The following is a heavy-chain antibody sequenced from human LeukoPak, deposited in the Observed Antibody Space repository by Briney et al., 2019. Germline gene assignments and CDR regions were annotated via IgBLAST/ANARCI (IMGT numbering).Heavy chain of an antibody. D-gene: IGHD5-12*01. CDR2: ISGSGGST. J-gene: IGHJ4*02. Sequence: GGSLRLSCAASGFTFSSHAMSWFRQAPGKGLESVSAISGSGGSTYYADSVKGRFTISRDNSKNTLYLQMNSLRAEDTAVYYCAKDPRYSGYDWGQGTLVTVSS. V-gene: IGHV3-23*01. CDR3: AKDPRYSGYD. CDR1: GFTFSSHA.